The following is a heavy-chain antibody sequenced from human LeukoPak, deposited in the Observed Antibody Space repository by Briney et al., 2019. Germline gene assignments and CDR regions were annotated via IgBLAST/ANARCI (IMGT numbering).Heavy chain of an antibody. CDR1: GFTFSSYA. CDR3: ARDLGDRGWSYYFDY. J-gene: IGHJ4*02. CDR2: ISTSSSFI. D-gene: IGHD1-26*01. Sequence: PGGSLRLSCAASGFTFSSYAMSWVRQAPGKGLEWVSSISTSSSFIYYADSVKGRFTISRDNAWKSVYLQMNSLRADDTAVYYCARDLGDRGWSYYFDYWGQGILVTVSS. V-gene: IGHV3-21*01.